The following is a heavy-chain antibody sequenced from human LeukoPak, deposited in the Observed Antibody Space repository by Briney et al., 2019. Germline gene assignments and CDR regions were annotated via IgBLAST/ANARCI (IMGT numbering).Heavy chain of an antibody. V-gene: IGHV3-23*01. CDR1: GFTFSSYD. CDR2: ISGSGGST. CDR3: AKDGPWFGELSGDAFDI. D-gene: IGHD3-10*01. J-gene: IGHJ3*02. Sequence: GGSLRLSCAASGFTFSSYDMSWVRQATGKGLEWVSAISGSGGSTYYADSVKGRFTISRDNSKNTLYLQMNSLRAEDTAVYYCAKDGPWFGELSGDAFDIWGQGTMVTVSS.